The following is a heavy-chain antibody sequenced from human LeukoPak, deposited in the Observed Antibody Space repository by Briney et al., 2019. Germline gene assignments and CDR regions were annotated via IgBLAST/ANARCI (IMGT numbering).Heavy chain of an antibody. J-gene: IGHJ3*02. D-gene: IGHD5-18*01. Sequence: PGGSLRLSCAASGFTFSSYSMNWVRQAPGKGLEWVSSISSSSSYIYYADSVKGRFTISRDNAKNSLYLQMSSLRAEDTAVYYCARETDTAMADDAFDIWGQGTMVTVSS. V-gene: IGHV3-21*01. CDR2: ISSSSSYI. CDR3: ARETDTAMADDAFDI. CDR1: GFTFSSYS.